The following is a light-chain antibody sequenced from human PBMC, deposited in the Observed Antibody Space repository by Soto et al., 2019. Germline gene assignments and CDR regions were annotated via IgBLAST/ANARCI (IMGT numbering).Light chain of an antibody. J-gene: IGKJ1*01. CDR2: AAS. Sequence: AIRMTQSPSSFSASTGDRVTITCRASQGISSYLAWYQQKRGKAPKLLIYAASTLQSGVPSRFSGSGSGTDFTLTISCLQSEDFATYYCQQYYSYPLTFGQGTKVEIK. CDR3: QQYYSYPLT. V-gene: IGKV1-8*01. CDR1: QGISSY.